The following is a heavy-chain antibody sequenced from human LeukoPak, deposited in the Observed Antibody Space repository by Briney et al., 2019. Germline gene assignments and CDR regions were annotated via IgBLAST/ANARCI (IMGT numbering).Heavy chain of an antibody. Sequence: SETLSLTCTISGYSISSGYCWGWIRQPPRKGLEWIGSIYHSGSTYYNPSLKSRVTISVDTSKNQFSLKLSSVTAADTAVYYCASNDYYYDSSGYYYYYMDVWGKGTPVTVSS. CDR3: ASNDYYYDSSGYYYYYMDV. D-gene: IGHD3-22*01. CDR1: GYSISSGYC. J-gene: IGHJ6*03. CDR2: IYHSGST. V-gene: IGHV4-38-2*02.